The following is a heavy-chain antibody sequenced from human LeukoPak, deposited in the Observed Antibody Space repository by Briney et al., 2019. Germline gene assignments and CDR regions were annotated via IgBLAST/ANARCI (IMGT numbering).Heavy chain of an antibody. J-gene: IGHJ6*03. CDR1: GYTFTSYD. D-gene: IGHD7-27*01. CDR3: ARGLLGSYYYYMDV. Sequence: ASVKVSCKASGYTFTSYDINWVRQATGQGLEWMGWMNPNSGNTGYAQKFQGRVTMTRDTSISTAYMELSSLRSEDTAVYYCARGLLGSYYYYMDVWGKGTTVTVSS. CDR2: MNPNSGNT. V-gene: IGHV1-8*01.